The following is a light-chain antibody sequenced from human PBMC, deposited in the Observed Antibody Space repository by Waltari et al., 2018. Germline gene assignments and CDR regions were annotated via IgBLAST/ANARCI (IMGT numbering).Light chain of an antibody. CDR3: QQYYSSPLA. CDR2: WAS. V-gene: IGKV4-1*01. CDR1: QSVFYNSNNKNY. Sequence: DIVMTQSPDSLAVSLGERATLKCKSIQSVFYNSNNKNYLAWYQQKAGPPPKLLIYWASTREAGVPDRSSGSGSGTDFTLTISGLHAEDVAVYYCQQYYSSPLAFGQGTRLEIK. J-gene: IGKJ5*01.